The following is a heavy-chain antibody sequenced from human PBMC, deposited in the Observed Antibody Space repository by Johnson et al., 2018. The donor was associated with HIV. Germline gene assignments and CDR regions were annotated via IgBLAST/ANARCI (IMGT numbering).Heavy chain of an antibody. V-gene: IGHV3-9*01. J-gene: IGHJ3*02. Sequence: VQLVESGGGLVQPGRSLRLSCAASGFTFDDYAMHWVRQAPGKGLEWVSGISWNSGSIGYADSVKGRFTISSDNAKNSLYLQMNSLRAEDTALYYCAKDLQSGATTHAFDIWGQGTMVTVSS. CDR3: AKDLQSGATTHAFDI. CDR2: ISWNSGSI. CDR1: GFTFDDYA. D-gene: IGHD5-12*01.